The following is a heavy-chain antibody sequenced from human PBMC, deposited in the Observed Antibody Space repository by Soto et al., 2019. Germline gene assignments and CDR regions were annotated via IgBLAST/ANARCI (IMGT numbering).Heavy chain of an antibody. V-gene: IGHV1-18*01. Sequence: QVPLVQSGPEVKKRGASVKVSCKASGYTFTSLGISWVRQAPGQGLEWMGWISAYNGNTNYVQKFQGRVTMTTDTSTSTAYMELRSQRSDDTAVYYCARDGGAAIVGNFDYWGQGTLVTVSS. CDR2: ISAYNGNT. CDR3: ARDGGAAIVGNFDY. CDR1: GYTFTSLG. J-gene: IGHJ4*02. D-gene: IGHD2-2*02.